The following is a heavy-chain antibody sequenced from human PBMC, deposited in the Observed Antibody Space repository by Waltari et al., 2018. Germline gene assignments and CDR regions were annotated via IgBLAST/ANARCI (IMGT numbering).Heavy chain of an antibody. J-gene: IGHJ4*02. D-gene: IGHD5-18*01. Sequence: EVQLVESGGGLVQPGGSLRLSCAASGFTFSSYWMSWVRQAPGKGLEWVDNIKQDGSEKYYVDSVKGRFTISRDNAKNSLYLQMNSLRAEDTAVYYCASGYSYGLFDYWGQGTLVTVSS. V-gene: IGHV3-7*01. CDR2: IKQDGSEK. CDR1: GFTFSSYW. CDR3: ASGYSYGLFDY.